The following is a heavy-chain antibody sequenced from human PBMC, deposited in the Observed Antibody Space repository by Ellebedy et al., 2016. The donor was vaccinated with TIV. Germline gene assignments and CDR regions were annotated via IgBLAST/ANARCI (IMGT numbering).Heavy chain of an antibody. CDR2: LYHSGMT. J-gene: IGHJ4*02. D-gene: IGHD6-19*01. V-gene: IGHV4-39*07. CDR3: ASGYSSGWLDY. CDR1: GGSITSGSYF. Sequence: MPSETLSLTCTVSGGSITSGSYFRGWIRQPPGKGLEWIGSLYHSGMTHYNPSLKSRITISVDTSKTQFSLELTSVTAADTAVYYCASGYSSGWLDYWGQGTLVTVSS.